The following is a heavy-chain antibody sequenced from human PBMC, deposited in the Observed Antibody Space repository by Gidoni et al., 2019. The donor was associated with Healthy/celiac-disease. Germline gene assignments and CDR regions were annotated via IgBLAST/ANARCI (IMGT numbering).Heavy chain of an antibody. CDR1: VGSISSSSYY. CDR3: ASLYSSSSLWFDP. Sequence: QLQLQESGPGLVKPSETLSLTCTVSVGSISSSSYYWGWIRQPPGKGLEWIGSIYYSGSTYYNPSLKSRVTISVDTSKNQFSLKLSSVTAADTAVYYCASLYSSSSLWFDPWGQGTLVTVSS. J-gene: IGHJ5*02. CDR2: IYYSGST. D-gene: IGHD6-6*01. V-gene: IGHV4-39*01.